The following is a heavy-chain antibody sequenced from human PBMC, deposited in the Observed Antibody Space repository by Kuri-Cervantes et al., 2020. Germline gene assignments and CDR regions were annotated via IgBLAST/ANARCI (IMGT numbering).Heavy chain of an antibody. CDR3: ARMFSTGWSNYYYYYYMDV. CDR2: ISNLGAT. Sequence: SQTLSLTCAVSGSSVSSVYFWAWIRQPPGKGLEWIAYISNLGATTYSPSLKSRITMSMDGSTNRFSLRLTSVTAADTAVYFCARMFSTGWSNYYYYYYMDVWGTGTTVTVSS. V-gene: IGHV4-61*01. CDR1: GSSVSSVYF. J-gene: IGHJ6*03. D-gene: IGHD6-19*01.